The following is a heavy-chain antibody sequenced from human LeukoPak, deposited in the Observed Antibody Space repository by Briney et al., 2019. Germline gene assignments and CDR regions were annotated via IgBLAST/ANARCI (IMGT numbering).Heavy chain of an antibody. D-gene: IGHD5-12*01. Sequence: GGSLRLSCAASGFTFSSYWMSWVRQAPGKGPEWVAHIKQDASQEYHVDSVKGRFTISRDRSKNTLYLQMNILRAEDTAVYYCAKEGIDGSDYDLDYWGQGTLVSVSS. CDR1: GFTFSSYW. CDR3: AKEGIDGSDYDLDY. CDR2: IKQDASQE. V-gene: IGHV3-7*03. J-gene: IGHJ4*02.